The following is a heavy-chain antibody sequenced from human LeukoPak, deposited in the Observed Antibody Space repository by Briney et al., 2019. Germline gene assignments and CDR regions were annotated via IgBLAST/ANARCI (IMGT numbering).Heavy chain of an antibody. D-gene: IGHD5-24*01. Sequence: SVKVSCKASGGTFSSYAISWVRQAPGQGLEWMGGIIPIFRTAHYAQKFQGRVTITADESTSTAYVELSNLRSEDTAVYYCARVALGRRWLPSSYYYGMDVWGQGTTVTVSS. CDR2: IIPIFRTA. CDR1: GGTFSSYA. V-gene: IGHV1-69*13. J-gene: IGHJ6*02. CDR3: ARVALGRRWLPSSYYYGMDV.